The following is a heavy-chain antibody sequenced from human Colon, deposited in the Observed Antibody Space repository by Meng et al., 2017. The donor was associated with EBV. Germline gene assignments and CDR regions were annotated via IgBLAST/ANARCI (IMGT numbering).Heavy chain of an antibody. CDR3: ARGKQDAWELLAY. D-gene: IGHD1-26*01. CDR2: IDDSGST. J-gene: IGHJ4*02. CDR1: GVSISSNIR. Sequence: QVQLQEPGPGLGKPSGTLSLTCGVFGVSISSNIRWTWVRQPPGKGLEWIGDIDDSGSTNYNPSLNSRISISLDKSKNHFSLKVNSVTAADTAVYYCARGKQDAWELLAYWGQGALVTVSS. V-gene: IGHV4-4*02.